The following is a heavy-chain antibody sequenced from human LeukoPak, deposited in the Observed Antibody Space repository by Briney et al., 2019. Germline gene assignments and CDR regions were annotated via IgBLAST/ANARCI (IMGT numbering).Heavy chain of an antibody. CDR3: AREDCSGGACTNSDY. Sequence: SETLSLTCAVYGGTFSGYYWSWIRQPPGKGLEWIGEINPGGSANYNPSLESRLTISVDPSKSQFSLKLTSVTAADTAIYYCAREDCSGGACTNSDYWGQGTLVTVSS. CDR1: GGTFSGYY. D-gene: IGHD2-15*01. CDR2: INPGGSA. V-gene: IGHV4-34*01. J-gene: IGHJ4*02.